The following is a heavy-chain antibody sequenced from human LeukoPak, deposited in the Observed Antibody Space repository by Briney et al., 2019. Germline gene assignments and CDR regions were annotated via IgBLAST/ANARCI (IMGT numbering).Heavy chain of an antibody. J-gene: IGHJ4*02. V-gene: IGHV4-34*01. CDR2: INHSGST. CDR1: GGSFSGYY. D-gene: IGHD3-16*02. Sequence: SETLSLTCAVYGGSFSGYYWSWIRQPPGKGLEWIGEINHSGSTNYNPSVKSRVTISVDTSKNQFSLKLSSVTAADTAVYYCARGLYDYVWGSYRSPGYWGQGTLVTVSS. CDR3: ARGLYDYVWGSYRSPGY.